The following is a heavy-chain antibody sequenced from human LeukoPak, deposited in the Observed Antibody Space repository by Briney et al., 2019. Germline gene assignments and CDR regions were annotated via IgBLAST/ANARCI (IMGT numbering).Heavy chain of an antibody. CDR1: GFTFSNYG. D-gene: IGHD6-19*01. V-gene: IGHV3-30*18. CDR2: ISYDGTNK. Sequence: PGMSLRLSCTASGFTFSNYGIHWVRQAPGKGREWVAVISYDGTNKYYADSVKGRFTISRDNSKNTLYLQMDSLRAEDTAVYYCAKRGTYSSGWYGMDVWGQGTTVTVSS. J-gene: IGHJ6*02. CDR3: AKRGTYSSGWYGMDV.